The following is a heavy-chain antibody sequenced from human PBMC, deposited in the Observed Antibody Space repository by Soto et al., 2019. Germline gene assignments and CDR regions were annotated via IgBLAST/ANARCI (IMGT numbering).Heavy chain of an antibody. J-gene: IGHJ4*02. D-gene: IGHD6-19*01. V-gene: IGHV3-74*01. CDR3: ARETGYSSGWRQDY. Sequence: EVQLVESGGGLVQPGGSLRLSCAASGFTFSSYWMHWVRQATGKGLVWVSRINSDGSSISYADSVKGRFTISRDNAKNTLYLQMNVLGVEDTAVYYCARETGYSSGWRQDYWGQGTLVAVFS. CDR2: INSDGSSI. CDR1: GFTFSSYW.